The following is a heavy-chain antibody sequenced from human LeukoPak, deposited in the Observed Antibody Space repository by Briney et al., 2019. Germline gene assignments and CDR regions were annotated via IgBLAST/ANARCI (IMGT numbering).Heavy chain of an antibody. V-gene: IGHV5-51*01. D-gene: IGHD3-16*01. J-gene: IGHJ3*02. CDR1: GYSFTNYW. CDR2: IYPDDSDT. CDR3: ARIWLRAFDI. Sequence: GASLQISSKGSGYSFTNYWIAWVRQMPAKSLEWMGIIYPDDSDTRYSPSFQGQVTISADKSISTAYLQWSSLKASDTAMYYCARIWLRAFDIWGQGTMVTVSS.